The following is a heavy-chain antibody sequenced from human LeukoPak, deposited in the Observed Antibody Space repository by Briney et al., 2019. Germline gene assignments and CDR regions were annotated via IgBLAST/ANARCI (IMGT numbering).Heavy chain of an antibody. V-gene: IGHV3-21*01. CDR2: ISSSSSYI. CDR1: GFTFSTDW. J-gene: IGHJ4*02. Sequence: GGSLRLSCAASGFTFSTDWMHWVRQAPGKGLEWVSSISSSSSYIYYADSVKGRFTISRDNAKNSLYLQMNSLRAEDTAVYYCARDDKDYFDYWGQGTLVTVSS. CDR3: ARDDKDYFDY.